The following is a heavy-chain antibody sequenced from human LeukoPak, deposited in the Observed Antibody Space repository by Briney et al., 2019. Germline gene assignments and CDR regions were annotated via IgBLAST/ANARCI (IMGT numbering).Heavy chain of an antibody. D-gene: IGHD5-24*01. Sequence: SQTLSLTCTVSGGSISSDSYFWNWIRQPAGKGLEWIGRIYTSGSTQYNPSLKSRVTISIDTSNNQFSLRLSSVTAADTAVYYCARVSRDGYNSDYWGQGTLVTVSS. J-gene: IGHJ4*02. CDR3: ARVSRDGYNSDY. CDR1: GGSISSDSYF. CDR2: IYTSGST. V-gene: IGHV4-61*02.